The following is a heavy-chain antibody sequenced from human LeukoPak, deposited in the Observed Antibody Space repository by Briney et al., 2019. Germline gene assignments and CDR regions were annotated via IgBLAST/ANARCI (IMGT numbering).Heavy chain of an antibody. D-gene: IGHD3-22*01. CDR2: INRSGST. CDR1: GGSFSGYY. J-gene: IGHJ6*03. V-gene: IGHV4-34*01. CDR3: ARGLYYYDSSGYYPSIPYYYYYYMDV. Sequence: PSETLSLTCAVYGGSFSGYYWSWIRQPPGKGLEWIGEINRSGSTNYNPSLKSRVTISVDTSKNQFSLKLSSVTAADTAVYYCARGLYYYDSSGYYPSIPYYYYYYMDVWGKGTTVTVSS.